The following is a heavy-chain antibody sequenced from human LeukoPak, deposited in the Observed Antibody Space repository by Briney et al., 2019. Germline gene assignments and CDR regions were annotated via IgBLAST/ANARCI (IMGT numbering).Heavy chain of an antibody. Sequence: SETLSLTCAVCGGSFSGYYWSWIRQPPGKGLEWIGEINHSGSTNYNPSLKSRVTISVDTSKNQFSLKLSSVTAADTAVYYCASGDMDRSYYFDYWGQGTLVTVSS. J-gene: IGHJ4*02. CDR3: ASGDMDRSYYFDY. V-gene: IGHV4-34*01. CDR2: INHSGST. D-gene: IGHD3-10*01. CDR1: GGSFSGYY.